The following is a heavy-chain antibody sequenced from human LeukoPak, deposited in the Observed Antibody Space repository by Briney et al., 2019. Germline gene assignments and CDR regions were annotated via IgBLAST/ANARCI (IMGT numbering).Heavy chain of an antibody. D-gene: IGHD6-19*01. V-gene: IGHV1-69*06. CDR1: GGTFSSYA. J-gene: IGHJ4*02. CDR3: ARGPYSSGWPSFDY. CDR2: IIPIFGTA. Sequence: ASVKVSCKASGGTFSSYAISWVRQAPGQGLEWMGGIIPIFGTANYAQKFQGRVTITAGKSTSTAYMELSSLRSEDTAVYYCARGPYSSGWPSFDYWGQGTLVTVSS.